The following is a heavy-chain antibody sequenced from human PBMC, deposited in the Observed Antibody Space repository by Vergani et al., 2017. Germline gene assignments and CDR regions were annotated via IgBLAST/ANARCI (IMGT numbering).Heavy chain of an antibody. D-gene: IGHD3-3*01. CDR2: ISSSSSYI. Sequence: EVQLVESGGGLVKPGGSLRLSCAASGFTFSSYSMNWVRQAPVKVLEWVSSISSSSSYIYYADSVKGRFTISRDNAKNSLYLQMNSLRAEDTAVYYCASSEIFGGIKWGQGTLVTVSS. V-gene: IGHV3-21*01. J-gene: IGHJ4*02. CDR1: GFTFSSYS. CDR3: ASSEIFGGIK.